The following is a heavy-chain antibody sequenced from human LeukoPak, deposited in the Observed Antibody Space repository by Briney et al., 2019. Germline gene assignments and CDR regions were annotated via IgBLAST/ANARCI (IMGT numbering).Heavy chain of an antibody. V-gene: IGHV3-48*03. CDR1: GFTSSSYE. J-gene: IGHJ6*03. Sequence: GGSLRLSCAASGFTSSSYEMNWVRQAPGKGLEWVSYISSSGSTIYYADSVKGRFTISRDNAKNSLYLQMNSLRAEDTAVYYCARAPSSTYHYYYMDVWGKGTTVTISS. CDR2: ISSSGSTI. D-gene: IGHD6-6*01. CDR3: ARAPSSTYHYYYMDV.